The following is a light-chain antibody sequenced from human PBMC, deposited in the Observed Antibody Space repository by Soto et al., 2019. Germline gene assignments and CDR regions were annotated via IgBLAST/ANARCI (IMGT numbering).Light chain of an antibody. J-gene: IGKJ1*01. CDR3: QHYNSYSEA. V-gene: IGKV3-20*01. CDR1: QSVSSSN. Sequence: EIVLTQSPGTLSLSPGERATLSCRASQSVSSSNLAWYQQKPGQAPRLLIYGASTRATGIPARFSGSGSGTEFTLTINSLQPDDFATYYCQHYNSYSEAFGQGTKVDIK. CDR2: GAS.